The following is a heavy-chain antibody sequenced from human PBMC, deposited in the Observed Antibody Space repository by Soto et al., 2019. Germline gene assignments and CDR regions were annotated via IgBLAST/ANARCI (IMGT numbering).Heavy chain of an antibody. J-gene: IGHJ5*02. CDR1: GFTFSSYA. D-gene: IGHD6-25*01. Sequence: EGSLRLSCAASGFTFSSYAMHWVRQAPGKGLEWVAVISYDGRNKYYADSVKGRFTISRDKSKNKLYLQMNSLRAEDTAVYYCARGVGSPNNWFDPWGQGTLVTVSS. CDR3: ARGVGSPNNWFDP. CDR2: ISYDGRNK. V-gene: IGHV3-30-3*01.